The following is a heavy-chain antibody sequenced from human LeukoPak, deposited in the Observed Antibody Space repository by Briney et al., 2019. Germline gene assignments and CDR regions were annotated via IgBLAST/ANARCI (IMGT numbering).Heavy chain of an antibody. CDR2: ISSSSSYI. CDR3: AREYRYSSGLAY. CDR1: GFTFSNHA. J-gene: IGHJ4*02. D-gene: IGHD6-19*01. V-gene: IGHV3-21*01. Sequence: GGSLRLSCAASGFTFSNHAMHWVRQAPGKGLEWVSSISSSSSYIYYADSVKGRFTISRDNAKNSLYLQMNSLRAEDTAVYYCAREYRYSSGLAYWGQGTLVTVSS.